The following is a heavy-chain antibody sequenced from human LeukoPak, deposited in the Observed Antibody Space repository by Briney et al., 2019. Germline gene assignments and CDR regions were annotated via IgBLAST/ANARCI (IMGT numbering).Heavy chain of an antibody. D-gene: IGHD3-10*01. CDR1: GITFNA. CDR3: ARELFGSGSRPDY. Sequence: QPGTSLRLSCAASGITFNAIHWVRQAPGKGLEWVALTWYDGSNKYYADSVKGRFTISIDNSKNMVYLHMNSLRADDTAVYYCARELFGSGSRPDYWGQGTLVTVSS. J-gene: IGHJ4*02. CDR2: TWYDGSNK. V-gene: IGHV3-33*01.